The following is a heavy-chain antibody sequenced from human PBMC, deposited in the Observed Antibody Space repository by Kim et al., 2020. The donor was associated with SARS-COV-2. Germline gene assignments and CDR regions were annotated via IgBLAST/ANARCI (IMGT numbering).Heavy chain of an antibody. CDR2: IFYSGSA. D-gene: IGHD2-21*01. Sequence: SETLSLTCIVSGGSISSSSYYWGWIRQPPGKGLEWIGSIFYSGSAYYNPSLKSRVAISVDTSKNQFSLELTSVTAADTAVYYCARRTAGFSMMWWGWYFDLWGRGSLVTVSS. J-gene: IGHJ2*01. CDR1: GGSISSSSYY. V-gene: IGHV4-39*01. CDR3: ARRTAGFSMMWWGWYFDL.